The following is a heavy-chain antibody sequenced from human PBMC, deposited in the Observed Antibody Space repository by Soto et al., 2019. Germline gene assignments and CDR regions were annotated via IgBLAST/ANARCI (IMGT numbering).Heavy chain of an antibody. CDR3: AKDKGESSSSSDAFDI. J-gene: IGHJ3*02. D-gene: IGHD6-6*01. V-gene: IGHV3-23*01. CDR1: GFTFSSYA. CDR2: ISGSGGST. Sequence: EVQLLESGGGLVQPGGSLRLSCAASGFTFSSYAMSWVRQAPGKGLEWVSAISGSGGSTYYADSVKGRFTISRDNTNNTLDLQMNSLRAEDTTVDYCAKDKGESSSSSDAFDIWGQGTMVTVSS.